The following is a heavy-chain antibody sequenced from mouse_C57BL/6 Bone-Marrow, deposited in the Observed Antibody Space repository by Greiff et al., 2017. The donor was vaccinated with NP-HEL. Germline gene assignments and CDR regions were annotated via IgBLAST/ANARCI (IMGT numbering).Heavy chain of an antibody. V-gene: IGHV1-81*01. CDR1: GYTFTSYG. J-gene: IGHJ3*01. CDR3: ARGGDYPFAY. D-gene: IGHD2-4*01. CDR2: IYPRSGNT. Sequence: VKVVESGAELARPGASVKLSCKASGYTFTSYGISWVKQRTGQGLEWIGEIYPRSGNTYYNEKFKGKATLTADKSSSTAYMELRSLTSEDSAVYFCARGGDYPFAYWGQGTLVTVSA.